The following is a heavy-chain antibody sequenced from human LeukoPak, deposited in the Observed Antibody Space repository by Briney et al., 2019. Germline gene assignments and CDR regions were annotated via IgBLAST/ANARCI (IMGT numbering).Heavy chain of an antibody. J-gene: IGHJ3*02. CDR3: ARDDDGAFDI. Sequence: GGSLRLSCAASGFTFSSYAMHWVRQAPGKGLEWVAVISYDGSNKYYADSVKGRFTISRENAKNSLYLQMNSLRAGDTAVYYCARDDDGAFDIWGQGTMVTVSS. D-gene: IGHD5-24*01. V-gene: IGHV3-30*14. CDR2: ISYDGSNK. CDR1: GFTFSSYA.